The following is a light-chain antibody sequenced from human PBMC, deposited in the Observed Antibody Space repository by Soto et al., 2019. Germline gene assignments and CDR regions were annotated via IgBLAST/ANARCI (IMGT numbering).Light chain of an antibody. CDR2: DTS. J-gene: IGKJ1*01. V-gene: IGKV3D-15*01. Sequence: EIMLSLSPDTLSLSPGERATLSCRASQSVSSNLAWYQQKPGQAPRLLIYDTSNRATGIPARFSGSGSGTDFTLTISSLQSEDFAVYYCQQYNNWPWTFGQGSKVDIK. CDR3: QQYNNWPWT. CDR1: QSVSSN.